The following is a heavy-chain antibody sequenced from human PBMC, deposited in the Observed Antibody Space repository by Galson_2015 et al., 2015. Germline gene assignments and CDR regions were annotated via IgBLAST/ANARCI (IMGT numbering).Heavy chain of an antibody. CDR3: ASSRRITIFGVVIPRGDYYYYMDV. Sequence: ETLSLTCAVSGGSISSTNWWSWVRQAPGKGLEWIGEIYHTGITNHNPSLRSRVIISVDMSKNQFSLNLSSVTAADTAVYYCASSRRITIFGVVIPRGDYYYYMDVWGKGTTVTVSS. CDR2: IYHTGIT. D-gene: IGHD3-3*01. J-gene: IGHJ6*03. CDR1: GGSISSTNW. V-gene: IGHV4-4*02.